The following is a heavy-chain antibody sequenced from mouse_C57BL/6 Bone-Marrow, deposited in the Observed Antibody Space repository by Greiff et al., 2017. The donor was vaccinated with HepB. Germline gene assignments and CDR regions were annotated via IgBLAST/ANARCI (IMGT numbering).Heavy chain of an antibody. CDR1: GYTFTSYW. V-gene: IGHV1-7*01. J-gene: IGHJ3*01. CDR3: ARDSYGNYPAWCAY. CDR2: INPSSGYT. D-gene: IGHD2-1*01. Sequence: VQGVESGAELAKPGASVKLSCKASGYTFTSYWMHWVKQRPGQGLEWIGYINPSSGYTKYNQKFKDKATLTADKSSSTAYMQLSSLTYEDSAVYYCARDSYGNYPAWCAYWGQGTLVTVSA.